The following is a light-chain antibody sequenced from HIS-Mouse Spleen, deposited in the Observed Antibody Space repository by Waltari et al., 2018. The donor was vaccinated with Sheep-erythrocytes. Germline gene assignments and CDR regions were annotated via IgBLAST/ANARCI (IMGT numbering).Light chain of an antibody. Sequence: QSALTQPASVSGSPGQSITLSCTGTSRDVGSYNLVSWYQQHPGKAPKLMIYEGSKRPSGVSNRFSGSKSGNTASLTISGLQAEDEADYYCCSYAGSSTPWVFGGGTKLTVL. CDR1: SRDVGSYNL. CDR2: EGS. J-gene: IGLJ3*02. V-gene: IGLV2-23*01. CDR3: CSYAGSSTPWV.